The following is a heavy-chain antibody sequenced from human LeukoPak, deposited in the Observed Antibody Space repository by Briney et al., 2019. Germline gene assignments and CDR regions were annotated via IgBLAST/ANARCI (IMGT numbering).Heavy chain of an antibody. J-gene: IGHJ6*03. CDR3: ARGPSEVLLWFGELVHYYYYMDV. Sequence: ASVKVSCKASGYTFTSYDINWVRQATGQGLEWMGWMNPNSGNTGYAQKFQGRVTMTRNTPISTAYMELSSLRSEDTAVYYCARGPSEVLLWFGELVHYYYYMDVWGKGTTVTVSS. CDR2: MNPNSGNT. CDR1: GYTFTSYD. V-gene: IGHV1-8*01. D-gene: IGHD3-10*01.